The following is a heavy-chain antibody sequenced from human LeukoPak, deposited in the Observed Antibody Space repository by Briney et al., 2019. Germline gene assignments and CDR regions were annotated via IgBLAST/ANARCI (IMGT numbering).Heavy chain of an antibody. CDR3: AKDLGRSY. Sequence: SETLSLTCAVYGGSFSGYYWSWIRQPPGKGLEWIGEINHSGSTNYNPSLKSRVTISVDTSKNQFSLKLSSVTAADTAVYYCAKDLGRSYWGQGTLVTVSS. J-gene: IGHJ4*02. CDR2: INHSGST. V-gene: IGHV4-34*01. D-gene: IGHD3-16*02. CDR1: GGSFSGYY.